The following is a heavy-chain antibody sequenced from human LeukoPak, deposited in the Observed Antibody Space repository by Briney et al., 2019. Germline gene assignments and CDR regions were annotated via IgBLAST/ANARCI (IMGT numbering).Heavy chain of an antibody. J-gene: IGHJ4*02. V-gene: IGHV5-51*01. CDR3: ARHGRSGYGIDY. Sequence: GESLKISCQGSGHSFTSYWIGWVRQMPGKGLEWMGFIYPGDSETRYSPSFQGQVTISADKSISTAYLQWSSLEASDTAMYLCARHGRSGYGIDYWGQGTLVTVSS. CDR1: GHSFTSYW. CDR2: IYPGDSET. D-gene: IGHD3-9*01.